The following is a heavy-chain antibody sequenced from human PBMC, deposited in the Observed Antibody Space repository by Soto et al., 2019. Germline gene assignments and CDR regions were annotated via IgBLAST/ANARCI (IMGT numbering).Heavy chain of an antibody. Sequence: QVQLVESGGGVVQPGRSLRLSCAASGFTFSSYGMHWVRQAPGKGLEWVAVISYDGSNKYYADSVKGRFTISRDNSKNTLYLQMNSLRAEDTAVYYCAKASREGEYYGSGSYYNGRRASHFDYWGQGTLVTVSS. CDR1: GFTFSSYG. D-gene: IGHD3-10*01. CDR2: ISYDGSNK. J-gene: IGHJ4*02. CDR3: AKASREGEYYGSGSYYNGRRASHFDY. V-gene: IGHV3-30*18.